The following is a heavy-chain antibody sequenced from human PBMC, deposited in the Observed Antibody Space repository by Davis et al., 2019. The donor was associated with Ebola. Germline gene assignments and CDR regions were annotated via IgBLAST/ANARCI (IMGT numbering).Heavy chain of an antibody. D-gene: IGHD3-3*01. CDR1: GGFFSGYY. Sequence: SETLSLTCAVYGGFFSGYYWSWIRQPPGRGLEWIGEINHSGSTNYNPSLKSRVTISVDTSKNQFSLKLSSVTAADTAVYYCARAQPFFRRFDYWGQGTLVTVSS. CDR3: ARAQPFFRRFDY. CDR2: INHSGST. V-gene: IGHV4-34*01. J-gene: IGHJ4*02.